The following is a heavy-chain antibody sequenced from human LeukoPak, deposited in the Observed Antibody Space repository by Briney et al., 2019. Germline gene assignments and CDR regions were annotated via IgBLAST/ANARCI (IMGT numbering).Heavy chain of an antibody. J-gene: IGHJ6*03. V-gene: IGHV1-69*13. CDR1: GYTFTSCA. CDR3: ARPNGSGSYLKSYYYYMDV. D-gene: IGHD3-10*01. Sequence: GASVKVSCKASGYTFTSCAISWVRQAPGQGLEWMGGIIPIFGTANYAQKFQGRVTITADESTSTAYMELSSLRSEDTAVYYCARPNGSGSYLKSYYYYMDVWGKGTTVTVSS. CDR2: IIPIFGTA.